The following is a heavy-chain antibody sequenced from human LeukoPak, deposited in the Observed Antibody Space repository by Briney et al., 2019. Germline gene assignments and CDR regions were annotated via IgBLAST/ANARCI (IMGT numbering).Heavy chain of an antibody. J-gene: IGHJ4*02. D-gene: IGHD1-26*01. CDR3: AREGDSGSYYFDY. CDR1: GFTFSSYW. CDR2: IKQDGSEK. V-gene: IGHV3-7*01. Sequence: PGGSLRLSCAASGFTFSSYWMSWVRQAPGKGLEWVANIKQDGSEKYYVDSVKGRFTISRDNAKNSLYLQMNGLRAEDTAVYYCAREGDSGSYYFDYWGQGTLVTVSS.